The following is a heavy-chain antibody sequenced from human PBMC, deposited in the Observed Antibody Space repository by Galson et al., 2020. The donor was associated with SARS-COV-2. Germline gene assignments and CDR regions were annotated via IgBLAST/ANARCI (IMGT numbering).Heavy chain of an antibody. V-gene: IGHV3-30*18. Sequence: GESLKISCAASGFTFSSYGMHWVRQAPGKGLEWVAVISYDGSNKYYADSVKGRFTISRDNSKNTLYLQMNSLRAEDTAVYYCAKDRGYSGYDTFEIDYWGQGTLVTVSS. D-gene: IGHD5-12*01. J-gene: IGHJ4*02. CDR1: GFTFSSYG. CDR3: AKDRGYSGYDTFEIDY. CDR2: ISYDGSNK.